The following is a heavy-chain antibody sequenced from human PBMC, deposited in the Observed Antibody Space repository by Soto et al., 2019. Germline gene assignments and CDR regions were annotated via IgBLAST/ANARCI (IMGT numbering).Heavy chain of an antibody. D-gene: IGHD1-1*01. J-gene: IGHJ4*02. CDR2: ISAHNGNT. V-gene: IGHV1-18*01. CDR3: ARGRYGDY. Sequence: QVHLVQPGAGGKKPGAPVRVSCKGSGYAFTTYGITWVRQAPGQGLEWMGWISAHNGNTNYAQKLQGRVTVTRDTSTSTAYMELRSLRSDDTAVYYCARGRYGDYWGQGALVTVSS. CDR1: GYAFTTYG.